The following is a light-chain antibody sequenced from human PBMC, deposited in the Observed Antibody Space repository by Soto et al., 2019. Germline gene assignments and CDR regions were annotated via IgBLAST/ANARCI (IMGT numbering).Light chain of an antibody. CDR3: QSYDSSLSGVV. J-gene: IGLJ2*01. V-gene: IGLV2-14*01. CDR1: NSDVGIYDF. Sequence: QAVLTQPASVSGTPGQSITISCTGSNSDVGIYDFVSWYQHHPGRAPKLIVSEVSHRPSGVSNRFSGSKSGNTASLTISGLQSEDEADYYCQSYDSSLSGVVFGGGTKLTVL. CDR2: EVS.